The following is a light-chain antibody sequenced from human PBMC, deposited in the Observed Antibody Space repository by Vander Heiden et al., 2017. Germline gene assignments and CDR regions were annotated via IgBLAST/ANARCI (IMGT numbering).Light chain of an antibody. J-gene: IGKJ1*01. V-gene: IGKV4-1*01. CDR3: EQHSTKT. Sequence: DIVLTQSPDSLAVSLGERATINCKSSQSVLSSFNSKNHLAWFRQKPRQPPELLIYWASTRESGVPDRFSGSESGTDFTLTISNMQAEDVAVYYCEQHSTKTFGQGTKVEIK. CDR1: QSVLSSFNSKNH. CDR2: WAS.